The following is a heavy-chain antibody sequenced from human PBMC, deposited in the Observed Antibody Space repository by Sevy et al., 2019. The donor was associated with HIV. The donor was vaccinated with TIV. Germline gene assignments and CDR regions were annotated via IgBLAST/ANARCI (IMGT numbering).Heavy chain of an antibody. CDR3: ARYLRGDHAGGFDF. D-gene: IGHD4-17*01. V-gene: IGHV4-39*01. CDR1: SGSISTSSYY. J-gene: IGHJ5*01. Sequence: SETLSLTCTVSSGSISTSSYYWGWIRQPPGKGLEWIASMDYIGGTYYNLALKSQVTISGARSKNQVSLNLRFVTAADTAVYYCARYLRGDHAGGFDFWGQGTLVTVSS. CDR2: MDYIGGT.